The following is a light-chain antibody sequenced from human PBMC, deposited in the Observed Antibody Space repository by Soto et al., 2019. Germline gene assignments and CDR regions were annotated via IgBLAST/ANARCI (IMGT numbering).Light chain of an antibody. CDR2: AAS. CDR3: QQYEDVPT. CDR1: QDIAIY. J-gene: IGKJ2*01. V-gene: IGKV1-9*01. Sequence: IQLTQSPSSLSASVGDRVTITCRASQDIAIYLAWYQQKPGEAPKLLIYAASTLYGGVPSRFRGSGAGTDFTFTISSLQPRDVGTYYCQQYEDVPTFGQGTKVGIK.